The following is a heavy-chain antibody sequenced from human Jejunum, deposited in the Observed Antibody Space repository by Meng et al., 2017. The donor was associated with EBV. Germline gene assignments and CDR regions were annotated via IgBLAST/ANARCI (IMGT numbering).Heavy chain of an antibody. CDR3: AKLTRA. V-gene: IGHV3-23*04. J-gene: IGHJ5*02. D-gene: IGHD1/OR15-1a*01. Sequence: ELVLVGVGGVLVESCGCLCLSCSACGFTFSSSAMIWVRQAPGKGLEWVTCSGGSGGATYYADSVKGRFTISRDNSKSTLYLQMNSLRAEDTAVYYCAKLTRAWGQGTLVTVSS. CDR2: SGGSGGAT. CDR1: GFTFSSSA.